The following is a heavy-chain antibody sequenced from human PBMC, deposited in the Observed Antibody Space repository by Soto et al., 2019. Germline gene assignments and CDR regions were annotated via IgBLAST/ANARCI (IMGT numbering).Heavy chain of an antibody. Sequence: GGSLRLSCAASGFTFTRYSMNWVRQAPGKGLEWVSSISSTTNYIYYGDSMKGRFTISRDNAKNSLYLEMNSLRAEDTAEYYCARGSEDPTSNFDYWGQGTLVTVSS. CDR2: ISSTTNYI. V-gene: IGHV3-21*06. CDR3: ARGSEDPTSNFDY. J-gene: IGHJ4*02. CDR1: GFTFTRYS.